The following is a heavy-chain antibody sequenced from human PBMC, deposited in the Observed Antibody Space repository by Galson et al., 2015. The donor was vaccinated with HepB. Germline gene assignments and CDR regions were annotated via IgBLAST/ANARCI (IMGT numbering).Heavy chain of an antibody. J-gene: IGHJ6*02. Sequence: SLRLSCAASGFTFSTYAMTWVRQVPGKGLEWVSAIRGSGISTYYADSVKGRFTISRDNSKNTLYLQMNSLRVEDTAVYYCAKGAVLAGTDSRKGYAMDVWGQGTTVTVSS. V-gene: IGHV3-23*01. CDR3: AKGAVLAGTDSRKGYAMDV. CDR1: GFTFSTYA. CDR2: IRGSGIST. D-gene: IGHD1-7*01.